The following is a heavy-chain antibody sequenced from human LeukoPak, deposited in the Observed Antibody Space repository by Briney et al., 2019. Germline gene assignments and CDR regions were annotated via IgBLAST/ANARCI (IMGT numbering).Heavy chain of an antibody. V-gene: IGHV4-34*01. CDR3: ARGIAVAGTNWFDP. J-gene: IGHJ5*02. Sequence: PSETLSLTCAVYGGSFSGYYWSWIRQPPGKGLEWIGEINHSGSTNYNPSLKSRVIISVDTSKNQFSLKLSSVTAADTAVYYCARGIAVAGTNWFDPWGQGTLVTVSS. CDR2: INHSGST. CDR1: GGSFSGYY. D-gene: IGHD6-19*01.